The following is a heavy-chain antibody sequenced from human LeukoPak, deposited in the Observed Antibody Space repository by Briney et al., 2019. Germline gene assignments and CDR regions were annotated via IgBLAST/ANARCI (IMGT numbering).Heavy chain of an antibody. V-gene: IGHV4-4*07. CDR1: GYSISSGYY. J-gene: IGHJ4*02. D-gene: IGHD3-10*02. CDR2: IYTSGST. Sequence: SETLSLTCTVSGYSISSGYYWSWIRQPAGKGLEWIGRIYTSGSTNYNPSLKSRVTMSVDTSKNQFSLKLSSVTAAGTAVYYCAREGYYVGFDYWGQGTLVTVSS. CDR3: AREGYYVGFDY.